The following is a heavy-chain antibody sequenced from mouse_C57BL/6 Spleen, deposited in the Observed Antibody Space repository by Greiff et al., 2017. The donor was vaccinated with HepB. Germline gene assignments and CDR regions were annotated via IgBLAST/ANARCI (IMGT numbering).Heavy chain of an antibody. J-gene: IGHJ4*01. CDR1: GFNIKDYY. V-gene: IGHV14-1*01. CDR3: TDYYGSSGYAMDY. D-gene: IGHD1-1*01. Sequence: EVQLQQSGAELVRPGASVKLSCTASGFNIKDYYMHWVKQRPEQGLEWIGRIDPEDGDTEYAPKFQGKATMTADTSSNTAYLQRSSLTSEDTAVYYCTDYYGSSGYAMDYWGQGTSVTVSS. CDR2: IDPEDGDT.